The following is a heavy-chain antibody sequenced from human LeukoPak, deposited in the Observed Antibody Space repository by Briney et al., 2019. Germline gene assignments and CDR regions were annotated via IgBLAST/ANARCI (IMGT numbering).Heavy chain of an antibody. Sequence: SETLSLTCTVSGGSISSYYWSWIRQPPGKGLEWIGEIHHSGSTNYNPSLKSRVTISVDTSKIQFSLKLTSVTAAETAVYYCARSRGWLQSHPLDYWGQGTLVTVSS. CDR2: IHHSGST. D-gene: IGHD5-24*01. CDR1: GGSISSYY. J-gene: IGHJ4*02. V-gene: IGHV4-34*01. CDR3: ARSRGWLQSHPLDY.